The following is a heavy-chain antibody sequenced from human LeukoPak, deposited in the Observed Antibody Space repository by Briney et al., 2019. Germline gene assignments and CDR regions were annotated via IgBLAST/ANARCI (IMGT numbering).Heavy chain of an antibody. Sequence: GASVKVSCKASGYTFTSYDINWVRQATGQGLEWMGWMNPNSGNTGYAQKFQGRVTITRNTSISTAYMELSSLRSEDTAVYYCARGPYSSGWYDYYYYYYMDVWGKGTTVTVSS. CDR3: ARGPYSSGWYDYYYYYYMDV. CDR2: MNPNSGNT. V-gene: IGHV1-8*03. D-gene: IGHD6-19*01. CDR1: GYTFTSYD. J-gene: IGHJ6*03.